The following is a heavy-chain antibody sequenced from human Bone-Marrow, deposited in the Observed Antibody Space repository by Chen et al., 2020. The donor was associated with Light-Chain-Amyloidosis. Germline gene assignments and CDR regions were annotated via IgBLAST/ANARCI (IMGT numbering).Heavy chain of an antibody. V-gene: IGHV4-4*07. CDR1: GCSISSYY. Sequence: QVQLQESGPGLVKPSETLSLTCTVSGCSISSYYWSWIRQPAGKGLEWIGRIYTSGSTNSNPSLKSRVTMSVDTSKNQFSLKLSSVTAADTAVYYCARATATYYDFWSGYYSFDYWGQGTLVTVSS. CDR2: IYTSGST. D-gene: IGHD3-3*01. J-gene: IGHJ4*02. CDR3: ARATATYYDFWSGYYSFDY.